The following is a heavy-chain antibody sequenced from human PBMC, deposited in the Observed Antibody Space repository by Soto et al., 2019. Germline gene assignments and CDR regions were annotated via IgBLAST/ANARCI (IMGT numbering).Heavy chain of an antibody. CDR3: ARDGREASGIDG. CDR2: IYYRGNT. J-gene: IGHJ6*02. V-gene: IGHV4-59*11. D-gene: IGHD1-26*01. CDR1: GGSISSHY. Sequence: QVQLQESGPGLVKPSETLSLTCTVSGGSISSHYWSWVRQAPGTGLEWIGCIYYRGNTFYNPSLKSRGTISVDTSNNQFSLKLDSVTTADTAVYYCARDGREASGIDGWGQGTTVTVSS.